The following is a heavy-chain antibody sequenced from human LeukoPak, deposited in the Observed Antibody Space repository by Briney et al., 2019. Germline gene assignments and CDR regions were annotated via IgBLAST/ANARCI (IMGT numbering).Heavy chain of an antibody. Sequence: GGSLRLSCAASGFTFSSYGMHWVRQAPGKGLEWVAVISYDGSNKYYADSVKGRFTISRDNSKNTLYLQMNSLRAEDTAVYYCAKSGDKWELLGEFDYWGQGTLVTVSS. V-gene: IGHV3-30*18. CDR3: AKSGDKWELLGEFDY. CDR2: ISYDGSNK. D-gene: IGHD1-26*01. CDR1: GFTFSSYG. J-gene: IGHJ4*02.